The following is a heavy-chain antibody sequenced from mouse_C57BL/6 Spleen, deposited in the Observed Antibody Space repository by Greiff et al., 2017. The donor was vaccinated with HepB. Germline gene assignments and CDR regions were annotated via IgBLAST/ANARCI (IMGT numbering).Heavy chain of an antibody. D-gene: IGHD1-1*01. J-gene: IGHJ4*01. Sequence: QVQLKESGAELARPGASVKMSCKASGYTFTSYTMHWVKQRPGQGLEWIGYINPSSGYTKYNQKFKDKATLTADKSSSTAYMQLSSLTSEDSAVYYCCYGRGSFYAMDYWGQGTSVTVSS. CDR1: GYTFTSYT. V-gene: IGHV1-4*01. CDR2: INPSSGYT. CDR3: CYGRGSFYAMDY.